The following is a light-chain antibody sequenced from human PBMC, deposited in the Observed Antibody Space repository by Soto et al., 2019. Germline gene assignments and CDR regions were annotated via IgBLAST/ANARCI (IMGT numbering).Light chain of an antibody. CDR1: SGSIASNY. J-gene: IGLJ2*01. CDR2: EDN. CDR3: QSYDSSTVV. V-gene: IGLV6-57*04. Sequence: NFMLTQPHSVSESPGKTVTISCTRSSGSIASNYVQWYQQRPGSAPTTVIYEDNQRPSAVPDRFSGSTDGSSNSASLTISGLQTEDKADYYCQSYDSSTVVFGGGTKVTVL.